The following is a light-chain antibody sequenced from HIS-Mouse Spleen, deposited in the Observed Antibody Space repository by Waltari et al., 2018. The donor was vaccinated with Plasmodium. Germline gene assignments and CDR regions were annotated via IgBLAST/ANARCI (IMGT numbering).Light chain of an antibody. CDR3: QAWDSSTVV. V-gene: IGLV3-1*01. Sequence: SYELTQPPSVSVSPGQTASITCSGDKLGAKYACWSQQKPGQSPVLGSYQDSKRPSGIPGRFSGANSGNTATLTISGTQAMDEADYYCQAWDSSTVVFGGGTKLTVL. CDR1: KLGAKY. CDR2: QDS. J-gene: IGLJ2*01.